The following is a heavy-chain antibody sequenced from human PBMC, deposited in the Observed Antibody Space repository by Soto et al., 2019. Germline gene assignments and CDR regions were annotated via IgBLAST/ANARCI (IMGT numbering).Heavy chain of an antibody. V-gene: IGHV3-30*18. CDR3: AKAHLAYCAVDCYPGGL. CDR2: ISYDGSNK. D-gene: IGHD2-21*02. CDR1: GFTFSSNG. J-gene: IGHJ4*02. Sequence: QPGGSLRLSCAASGFTFSSNGMHWVRQAPGKGLEWVALISYDGSNKYYADSVRGRFTISRDNSKNTLYLQMNSLRPEDTAVYSCAKAHLAYCAVDCYPGGLWGQGTLVTVSS.